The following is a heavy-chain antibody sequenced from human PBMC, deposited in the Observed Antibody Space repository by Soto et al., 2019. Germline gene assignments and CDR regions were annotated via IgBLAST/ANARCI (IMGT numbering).Heavy chain of an antibody. CDR3: ARDSIDDQQQGYYYGMDV. J-gene: IGHJ6*02. V-gene: IGHV4-59*01. D-gene: IGHD6-13*01. CDR1: GGSISSYY. Sequence: PSETLSLTCTVSGGSISSYYWSWIRQPPGKGLEWIGYIYYSGSTNYNPSLKSRVTISVDTSKNQFSLKLSSVTAADTAVYYCARDSIDDQQQGYYYGMDVWGQGTTVTVSS. CDR2: IYYSGST.